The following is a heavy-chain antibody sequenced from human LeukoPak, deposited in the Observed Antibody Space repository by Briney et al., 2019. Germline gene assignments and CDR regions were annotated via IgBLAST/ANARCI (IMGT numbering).Heavy chain of an antibody. V-gene: IGHV4-31*03. CDR1: GGSISSGGYY. D-gene: IGHD3-9*01. J-gene: IGHJ5*02. CDR2: IYYSGST. Sequence: SETLSLTCTVSGGSISSGGYYWRWIRQHPGKGLEWIGYIYYSGSTYYNPSLKSRVTISVDTPKNQFSLKLSSVTAADTAVYYCARGQRNDFDWLLYWFDPWGQGTLVTVSS. CDR3: ARGQRNDFDWLLYWFDP.